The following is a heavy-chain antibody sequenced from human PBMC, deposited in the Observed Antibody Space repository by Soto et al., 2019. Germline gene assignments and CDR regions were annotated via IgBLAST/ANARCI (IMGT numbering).Heavy chain of an antibody. CDR1: GYTFTGYY. J-gene: IGHJ3*02. Sequence: VKVSCQASGYTFTGYYMHWVRQAPGQGLEWMGWIHPNSGGTNYAQKFQGRVTRSWDTPISTAYMELRSLRSEYTAVYYGARVDIGGTMWCGDGFDIWGQGTMVTVSS. CDR2: IHPNSGGT. CDR3: ARVDIGGTMWCGDGFDI. V-gene: IGHV1-2*02. D-gene: IGHD5-12*01.